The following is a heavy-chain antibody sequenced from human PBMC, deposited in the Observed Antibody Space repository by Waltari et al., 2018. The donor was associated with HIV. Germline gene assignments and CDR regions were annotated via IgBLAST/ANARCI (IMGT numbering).Heavy chain of an antibody. D-gene: IGHD3-3*01. CDR3: ASTYYDLLEGWYFDF. Sequence: QVQLQESGPGLVKPSETLSLPCSVSDYSITSGSYWGWHRQAPGRGLEGIGSIPHSGPTVYSPSLKSRITLFRNTSKNQFFLKLTSATAADTAVYYCASTYYDLLEGWYFDFWGQGRLVTVSS. V-gene: IGHV4-38-2*02. J-gene: IGHJ4*02. CDR1: DYSITSGSY. CDR2: IPHSGPT.